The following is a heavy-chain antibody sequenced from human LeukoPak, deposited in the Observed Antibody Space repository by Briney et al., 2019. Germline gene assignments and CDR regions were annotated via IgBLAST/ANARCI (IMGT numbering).Heavy chain of an antibody. V-gene: IGHV3-30*02. CDR1: GFTFSSYG. CDR3: AKDDYGDFSFDY. D-gene: IGHD4-17*01. Sequence: GGSLRLSCAASGFTFSSYGMHWVRQAPGKGLEWVAFIRYDGSNKYYADSVKGRFTISGDNSKNTLYLQMNSLRAEDTAVYYCAKDDYGDFSFDYWGQGTLVTVSS. CDR2: IRYDGSNK. J-gene: IGHJ4*02.